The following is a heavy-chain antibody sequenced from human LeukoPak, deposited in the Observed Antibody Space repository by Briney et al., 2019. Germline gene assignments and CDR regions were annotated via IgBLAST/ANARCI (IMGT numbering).Heavy chain of an antibody. Sequence: SETLSLTCTVSGGSISSYYWSWIRQPPGKGLEWIGYIYYSGSTNYNPSLKSRVTISVDTSKNQFSLKLSSVTAADTAVYYCANGVTGAYYCYYYMDVWGKGTTVTVSS. V-gene: IGHV4-59*01. CDR3: ANGVTGAYYCYYYMDV. CDR1: GGSISSYY. D-gene: IGHD2-21*02. CDR2: IYYSGST. J-gene: IGHJ6*03.